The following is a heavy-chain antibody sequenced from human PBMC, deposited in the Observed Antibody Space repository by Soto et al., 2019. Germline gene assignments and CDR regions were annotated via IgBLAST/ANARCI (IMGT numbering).Heavy chain of an antibody. CDR3: ARAFEPSTSVDY. CDR1: GYTFTGYY. CDR2: INPNSGGT. Sequence: QVQLVQSGAEVKKPGASVKVSCKASGYTFTGYYMHWVRQAPGQGLEWMGWINPNSGGTNYAQKCQGWVTMTRDTSISTAYMELSRLRSDDTAVYYCARAFEPSTSVDYWGQGTLVTVSS. V-gene: IGHV1-2*04. J-gene: IGHJ4*02. D-gene: IGHD2-2*01.